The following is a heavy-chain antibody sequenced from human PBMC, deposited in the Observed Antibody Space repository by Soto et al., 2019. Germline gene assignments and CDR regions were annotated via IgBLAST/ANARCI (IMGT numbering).Heavy chain of an antibody. Sequence: GGSLRLSCAASGFTFSSYSMNWVRQAPGKGLEWVSSISSSSYIYYADSVKGRFTISRDNAKNSLYLQMNSLRAEDTAVYYCARAGWILYPHGAFDIWGQGTMVTVSS. CDR1: GFTFSSYS. J-gene: IGHJ3*02. D-gene: IGHD2-2*03. CDR3: ARAGWILYPHGAFDI. CDR2: ISSSSYI. V-gene: IGHV3-21*01.